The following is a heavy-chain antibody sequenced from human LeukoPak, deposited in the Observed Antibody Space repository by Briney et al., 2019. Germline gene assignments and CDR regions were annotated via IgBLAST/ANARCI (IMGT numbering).Heavy chain of an antibody. CDR3: ASPSGSSWYSKYYFVH. CDR1: GYTFSDHN. J-gene: IGHJ4*02. CDR2: INPNSGAT. D-gene: IGHD6-13*01. V-gene: IGHV1-2*02. Sequence: GASVKVSCKASGYTFSDHNMHWIRQAPGQGLEWMGWINPNSGATNYAQKFQGRVTMTMDTSTSTLYLELNRLRSDDTAVYYCASPSGSSWYSKYYFVHWGLGTLVTVSS.